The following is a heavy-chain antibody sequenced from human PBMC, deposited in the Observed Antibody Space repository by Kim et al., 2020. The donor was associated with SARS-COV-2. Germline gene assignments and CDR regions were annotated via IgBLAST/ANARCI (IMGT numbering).Heavy chain of an antibody. D-gene: IGHD1-1*01. V-gene: IGHV1-46*01. Sequence: SYAQKFQGRVTRTRDTSTSTGYMELSSLRAEDTAVYYCASRGEGTSRRDYWGQGTLVTVSS. CDR3: ASRGEGTSRRDY. J-gene: IGHJ4*02.